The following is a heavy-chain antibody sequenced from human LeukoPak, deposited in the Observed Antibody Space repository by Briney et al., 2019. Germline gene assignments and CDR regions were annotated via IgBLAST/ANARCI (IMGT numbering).Heavy chain of an antibody. V-gene: IGHV4-59*01. CDR3: ARVSNLTCSGGSCYEYNWFDP. CDR2: IYYSGST. CDR1: GGSISSYY. D-gene: IGHD2-15*01. J-gene: IGHJ5*02. Sequence: SETLSLTCTVSGGSISSYYWSWIRQPPGKGLEWIGYIYYSGSTNYNPSLKSRVTISVDTSKNQFSLKLSSVTAADTAVYYCARVSNLTCSGGSCYEYNWFDPWGQGTLVTVSS.